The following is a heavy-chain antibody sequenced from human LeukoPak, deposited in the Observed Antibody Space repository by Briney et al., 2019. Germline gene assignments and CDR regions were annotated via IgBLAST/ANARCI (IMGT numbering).Heavy chain of an antibody. Sequence: GGSLRLSCAASGFTFSDYYMSWIRQAPGKGLEWVSYISSSGSTIYYADSVKGRFTISRDNAKNPLYLQMNSLRAEDTAVYYCARPRRITMVRGVRPGYMDVWGKGTTVTVSS. CDR3: ARPRRITMVRGVRPGYMDV. J-gene: IGHJ6*03. D-gene: IGHD3-10*01. CDR2: ISSSGSTI. CDR1: GFTFSDYY. V-gene: IGHV3-11*01.